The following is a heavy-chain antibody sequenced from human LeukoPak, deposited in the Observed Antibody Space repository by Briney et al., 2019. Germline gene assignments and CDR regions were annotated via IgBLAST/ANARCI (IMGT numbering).Heavy chain of an antibody. J-gene: IGHJ4*02. CDR3: RTYFFFEY. Sequence: SETLSLTCTVSGGSFSTYYWSWIRQPAGKGLEWIGHIYTSGTTNYNPSLKSRVTMSIDTSKNQFSLKLSSVTAADTAIYGSRTYFFFEYWGQGTLLSVSS. D-gene: IGHD3-10*01. CDR1: GGSFSTYY. CDR2: IYTSGTT. V-gene: IGHV4-4*07.